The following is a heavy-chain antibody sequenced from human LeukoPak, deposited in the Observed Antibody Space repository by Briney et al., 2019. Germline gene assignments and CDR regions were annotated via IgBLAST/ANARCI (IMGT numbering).Heavy chain of an antibody. CDR2: INHGGNT. CDR1: GGSFSGYY. CDR3: ARGLYYDILTASYATYFDY. V-gene: IGHV4-34*01. D-gene: IGHD3-9*01. J-gene: IGHJ4*02. Sequence: SETLSLTCAVSGGSFSGYYWRWIRQPPGKGLEWIGEINHGGNTNYNPSLKSRVTISVDTSKDQFSLRLSSVTAADTAVYYCARGLYYDILTASYATYFDYWGQGTLVTVSS.